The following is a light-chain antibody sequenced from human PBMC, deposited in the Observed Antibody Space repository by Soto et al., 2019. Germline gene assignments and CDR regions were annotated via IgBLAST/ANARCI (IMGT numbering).Light chain of an antibody. V-gene: IGKV3-11*01. CDR1: QSVSTF. J-gene: IGKJ5*01. CDR2: DAS. CDR3: QQRWRWPSNT. Sequence: EMAVTQSPATLSVSPGDRATLSCRASQSVSTFLAWYQQKPGQAPRLLIYDASNRATGIPARFSGSGSGTDFTLTISSLEPEDSGVYYCQQRWRWPSNTFGQGTRLEIK.